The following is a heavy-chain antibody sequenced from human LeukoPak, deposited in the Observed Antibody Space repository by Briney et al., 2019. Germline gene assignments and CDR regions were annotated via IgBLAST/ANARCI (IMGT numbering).Heavy chain of an antibody. CDR1: GFTFSNYG. CDR3: ARAPPGIAVAGTDY. D-gene: IGHD6-19*01. V-gene: IGHV3-30*02. J-gene: IGHJ4*02. CDR2: IRNDGSNN. Sequence: PGGSLRLSCAASGFTFSNYGMHWVRQAPGKGLEWVAYIRNDGSNNYYEDSVKGRFTISRDNSKNPLYLQMNSLRAEDTAVYYCARAPPGIAVAGTDYWGQGTLVTVSS.